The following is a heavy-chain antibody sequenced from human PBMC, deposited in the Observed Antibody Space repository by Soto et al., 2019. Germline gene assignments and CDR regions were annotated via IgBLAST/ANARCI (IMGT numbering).Heavy chain of an antibody. CDR2: ISGTGDSR. D-gene: IGHD3-22*01. V-gene: IGHV3-48*03. CDR3: ARDLYDSSGYCPFDY. CDR1: GFPFSSYE. J-gene: IGHJ4*02. Sequence: LRLSCAASGFPFSSYEMNWVRQAPGKGLEWISYISGTGDSRYYADSVKGRFTISRDNGKKSLYLQMNGLRAEDTAVYYCARDLYDSSGYCPFDYWGQGTLVTVSS.